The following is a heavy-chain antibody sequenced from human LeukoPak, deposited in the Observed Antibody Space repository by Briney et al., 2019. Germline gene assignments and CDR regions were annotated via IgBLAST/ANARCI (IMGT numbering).Heavy chain of an antibody. D-gene: IGHD6-19*01. CDR3: ARDQGLLVVAGRFGY. CDR2: ISSSNSYI. V-gene: IGHV3-21*01. J-gene: IGHJ4*02. CDR1: GFTFSSYS. Sequence: GGSLRLSCAASGFTFSSYSMNWVRQAPGKGLEWVSSISSSNSYIYNADSVKGRSTISRDNAKNSLYLQMSSLRAEDTAVYYCARDQGLLVVAGRFGYWGQGTLVTVSS.